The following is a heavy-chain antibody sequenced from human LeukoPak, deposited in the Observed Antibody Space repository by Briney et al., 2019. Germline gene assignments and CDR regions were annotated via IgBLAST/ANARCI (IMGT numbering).Heavy chain of an antibody. D-gene: IGHD2-8*02. CDR3: ARDSFLGGGVDWFDP. Sequence: RAGGSLRLSCAASGFTFSSYEMNWVRQAPGKGLEWVSYISSSGSTIYYADSVKGRFTISRDNAKNSLYLQMNSLGAEDTAVYYCARDSFLGGGVDWFDPWGQGTLVTVSS. CDR1: GFTFSSYE. J-gene: IGHJ5*02. CDR2: ISSSGSTI. V-gene: IGHV3-48*03.